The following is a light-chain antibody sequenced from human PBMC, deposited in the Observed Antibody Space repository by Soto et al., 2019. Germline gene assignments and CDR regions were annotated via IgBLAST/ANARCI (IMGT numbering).Light chain of an antibody. Sequence: QSVLTQPPSASGTPGQRVTISCSGSSSNIGSNTVNWYQQLPGAAPKLLIYSNTQRPSGVPDRFSGSKSGTSASLAISGLQSEDEADYYCAAWHDSLNGPVFGGETKLTVL. J-gene: IGLJ3*02. V-gene: IGLV1-44*01. CDR1: SSNIGSNT. CDR3: AAWHDSLNGPV. CDR2: SNT.